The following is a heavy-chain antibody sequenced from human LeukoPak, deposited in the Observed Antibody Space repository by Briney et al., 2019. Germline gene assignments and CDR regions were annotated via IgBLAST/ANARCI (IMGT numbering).Heavy chain of an antibody. CDR2: ISSNGGTT. V-gene: IGHV3-64*01. Sequence: PGGSLRLSCAASGFTFSTYDMHWVRQAPGKGLEFVSAISSNGGTTYYANSVKGRFTISRSNSRNTLYLQMGSLIAEDMAVYYCARRYSSYDPFDYWGQGTLVTVSS. CDR1: GFTFSTYD. D-gene: IGHD5-12*01. J-gene: IGHJ4*02. CDR3: ARRYSSYDPFDY.